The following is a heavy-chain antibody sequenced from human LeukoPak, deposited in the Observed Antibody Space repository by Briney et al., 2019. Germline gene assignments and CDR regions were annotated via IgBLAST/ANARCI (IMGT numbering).Heavy chain of an antibody. Sequence: GGSLRLSCAASGFTFSSYAMSWVRQAPGKGLEWVSAISGSGGSTYYADSVKGRFTISRDNSKNTLYLQMNSLRAEDTAVYYYAKDWDYYDSSGTAPPFDYWGQGTLVTVSS. CDR2: ISGSGGST. CDR3: AKDWDYYDSSGTAPPFDY. CDR1: GFTFSSYA. J-gene: IGHJ4*02. D-gene: IGHD3-22*01. V-gene: IGHV3-23*01.